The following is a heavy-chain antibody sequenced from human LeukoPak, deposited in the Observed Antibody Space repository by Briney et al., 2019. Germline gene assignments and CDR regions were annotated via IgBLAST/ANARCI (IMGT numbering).Heavy chain of an antibody. CDR2: IYYSGTT. CDR1: GGSISSSSYY. D-gene: IGHD3-16*01. Sequence: SETLSLTCTVSGGSISSSSYYWGWIRQPPGKGLEWIGNIYYSGTTYYNPSLKSRVTISVDTSKNQFSLKLSSVTAADTAVYYCASSAFGGVWRGIDYWGQGALVTVSS. CDR3: ASSAFGGVWRGIDY. J-gene: IGHJ4*02. V-gene: IGHV4-39*07.